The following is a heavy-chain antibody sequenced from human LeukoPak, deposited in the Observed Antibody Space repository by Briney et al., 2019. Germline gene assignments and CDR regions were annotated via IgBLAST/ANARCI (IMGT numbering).Heavy chain of an antibody. Sequence: GGSLRLSCAASGFTVSSNYMSWVRQAPGKGLEWVSVIYSGGSTYYADSVKGRFTISRDNSKNTLYLQMNSLRAEDTAVYYCARDWSWSGYYKGLAVDYWGQGTPVTVSS. CDR3: ARDWSWSGYYKGLAVDY. V-gene: IGHV3-66*02. D-gene: IGHD3-3*01. CDR2: IYSGGST. J-gene: IGHJ4*02. CDR1: GFTVSSNY.